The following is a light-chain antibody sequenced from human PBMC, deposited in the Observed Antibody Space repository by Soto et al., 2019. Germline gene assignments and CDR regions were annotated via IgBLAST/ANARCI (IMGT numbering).Light chain of an antibody. CDR1: SSNIGAGYD. V-gene: IGLV1-40*01. CDR3: QSYDSSLSAPYV. J-gene: IGLJ1*01. CDR2: DNT. Sequence: QSELTQPPSVTGAPGQRVTISCTGSSSNIGAGYDVHWYQHLPGTAPKLLIYDNTNRPSGVPDRFSGSKSGTSASLAITGLQAEDEADYYCQSYDSSLSAPYVFGTRTKVTVL.